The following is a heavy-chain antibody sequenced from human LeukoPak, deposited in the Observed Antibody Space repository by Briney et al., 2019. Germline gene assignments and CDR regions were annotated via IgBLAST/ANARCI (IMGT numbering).Heavy chain of an antibody. D-gene: IGHD5-24*01. V-gene: IGHV3-7*01. J-gene: IGHJ4*02. CDR3: ARAASDGYNSYSFDC. CDR1: GFTFSTYW. Sequence: GGSLRLSCAASGFTFSTYWMSWVRQAPGKGLEWVANIKEDGSEKYYVDSVKGRFTISRDNAKNSLYLQMNSLRAGDTAVYYCARAASDGYNSYSFDCWGQGTLVTVSS. CDR2: IKEDGSEK.